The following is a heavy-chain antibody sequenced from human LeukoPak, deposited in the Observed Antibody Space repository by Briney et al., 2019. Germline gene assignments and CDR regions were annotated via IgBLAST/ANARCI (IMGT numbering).Heavy chain of an antibody. CDR3: ARVSSNYDYVWGGYRVEDYFDY. V-gene: IGHV4-30-2*01. CDR1: GGSISSGGYS. CDR2: IYHSGST. J-gene: IGHJ4*02. Sequence: SQTLSLTCAVSGGSISSGGYSWSWIRQPPGKGLEWIGYIYHSGSTYYNPSLKSRVTISVDRSKNQFSLKLSSVTAADTAVYYCARVSSNYDYVWGGYRVEDYFDYWGQGTLVTVSS. D-gene: IGHD3-16*02.